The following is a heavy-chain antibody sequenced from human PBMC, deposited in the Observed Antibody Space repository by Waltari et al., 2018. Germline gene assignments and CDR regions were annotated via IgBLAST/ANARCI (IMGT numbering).Heavy chain of an antibody. CDR3: ARVGRTVVYVEV. Sequence: QVQLVQSGAEVKKPGASVKVSCKASGYTFTGYYMHWVRQAPGQGLEWRVRINPTSGGTNYEQKFQGRVTMTRDTSISTAYMELSRLRSDDTAVYYCARVGRTVVYVEVWGQGTTVTVSS. J-gene: IGHJ6*02. V-gene: IGHV1-2*06. CDR1: GYTFTGYY. CDR2: INPTSGGT. D-gene: IGHD2-8*02.